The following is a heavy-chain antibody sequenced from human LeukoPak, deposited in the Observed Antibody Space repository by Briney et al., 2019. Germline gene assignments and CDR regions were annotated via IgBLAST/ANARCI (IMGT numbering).Heavy chain of an antibody. CDR2: INHSGST. D-gene: IGHD6-6*01. V-gene: IGHV4-34*01. CDR1: GGSFSGYY. Sequence: SETLSLTCAVYGGSFSGYYWSWIRQPPGKGLEWIGEINHSGSTNYNPSLKSRVTISVDTSKNQFSLKLSSVTAADTAVYYCARGGSIAARVTREGWHAFDIWGQGTMVTVSS. J-gene: IGHJ3*02. CDR3: ARGGSIAARVTREGWHAFDI.